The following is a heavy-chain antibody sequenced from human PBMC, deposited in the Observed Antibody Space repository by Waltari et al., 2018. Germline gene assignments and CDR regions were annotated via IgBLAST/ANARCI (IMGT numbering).Heavy chain of an antibody. J-gene: IGHJ4*02. D-gene: IGHD3-9*01. V-gene: IGHV3-7*01. CDR1: GFTFRHYW. Sequence: EVQLVESGGGLVQPGGSLRLSCLASGFTFRHYWLLWVRQAPGKGLEWVANIKEDGSIKNYVDSVKGRFTISRDNAQKSLYLQLSSLRVEDTARYYCAKYDLLTDHGSTHYYFDYWGQGALVTVSS. CDR2: IKEDGSIK. CDR3: AKYDLLTDHGSTHYYFDY.